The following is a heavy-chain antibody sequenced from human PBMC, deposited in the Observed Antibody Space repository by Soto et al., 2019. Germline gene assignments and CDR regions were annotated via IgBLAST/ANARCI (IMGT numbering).Heavy chain of an antibody. Sequence: EVRLVESGGGLIQPGGSLRLSCAASGFTFSSYSRNWVRQAPGKGLEWVSYISSSGSTMYYADSVKGRFTISRDNAKNSLDLQMNSLRAEDTAVYYCARDRGYCSSTSGYGPGDFDDWGQGTLVTVSS. CDR1: GFTFSSYS. CDR2: ISSSGSTM. CDR3: ARDRGYCSSTSGYGPGDFDD. J-gene: IGHJ4*02. V-gene: IGHV3-48*01. D-gene: IGHD2-2*01.